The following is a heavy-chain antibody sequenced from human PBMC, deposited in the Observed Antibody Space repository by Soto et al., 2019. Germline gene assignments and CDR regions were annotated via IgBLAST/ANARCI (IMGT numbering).Heavy chain of an antibody. Sequence: GGSLRLSXAASGLTFSSYSMNWVRQAPGKGLEWVSSISSSSSYIYYADSVKGRFTISRDNAKNSLYLQMNSLRAEDTAVYYCARGAPGSPSGYWGQGTLVTVSS. CDR2: ISSSSSYI. CDR1: GLTFSSYS. D-gene: IGHD1-26*01. V-gene: IGHV3-21*01. CDR3: ARGAPGSPSGY. J-gene: IGHJ4*02.